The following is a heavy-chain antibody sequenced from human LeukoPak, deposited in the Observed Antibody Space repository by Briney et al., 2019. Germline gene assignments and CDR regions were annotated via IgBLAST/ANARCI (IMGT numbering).Heavy chain of an antibody. J-gene: IGHJ6*03. CDR1: GFTFDDYA. D-gene: IGHD1-26*01. CDR2: ISWNSDTR. Sequence: PGRSLRLSCAVSGFTFDDYAMHWVRQVPGKGLEWVAGISWNSDTRGYLDSVKGRCTISRDNAKNSLYLQMNSLRAEDTAVYYCAREWEVIRGYYHYFYMDVWGKGTTVTVSS. CDR3: AREWEVIRGYYHYFYMDV. V-gene: IGHV3-9*01.